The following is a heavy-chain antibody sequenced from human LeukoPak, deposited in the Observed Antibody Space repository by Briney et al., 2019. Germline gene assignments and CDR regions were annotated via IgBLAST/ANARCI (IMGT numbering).Heavy chain of an antibody. Sequence: ASVKVSCKASGYTFTGYYMHWVRQAPGQGLEWMGWINPNSGGTNYAQKFQGRVTMTRDTSISTAYMELSRLRSDGTAVYYCARPRGTADYYYYGMDVWGQGTTVTVSS. CDR2: INPNSGGT. D-gene: IGHD1-26*01. J-gene: IGHJ6*02. CDR3: ARPRGTADYYYYGMDV. CDR1: GYTFTGYY. V-gene: IGHV1-2*02.